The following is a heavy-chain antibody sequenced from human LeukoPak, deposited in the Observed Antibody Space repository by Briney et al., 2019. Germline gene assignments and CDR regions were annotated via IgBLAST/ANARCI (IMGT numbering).Heavy chain of an antibody. D-gene: IGHD4-17*01. CDR3: ARGTVTAPDY. J-gene: IGHJ4*02. CDR2: IYTGGTT. CDR1: GFTVRTTH. V-gene: IGHV3-53*01. Sequence: PGGSLRPSCAASGFTVRTTHMNWVRPAPGKGQGGVSIIYTGGTTFYADSVRGRFTISRDISKNTLYLQMNSLRAEDTAVYYCARGTVTAPDYWGQGTLVTVSS.